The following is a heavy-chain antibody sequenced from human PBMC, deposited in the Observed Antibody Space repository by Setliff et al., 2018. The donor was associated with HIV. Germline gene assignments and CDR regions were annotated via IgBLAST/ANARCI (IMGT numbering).Heavy chain of an antibody. CDR2: IIPIFGTT. V-gene: IGHV1-69*13. CDR1: GGTFSRYS. Sequence: SSVKVSCKSSGGTFSRYSISWVRQAPGQGLEWMGVIIPIFGTTNYAQVFQGRLSITADASTSTAYMELSSLRSEDTAIYYCGRDNYYDSSGAIGYWGQGTLVTVSS. CDR3: GRDNYYDSSGAIGY. J-gene: IGHJ4*02. D-gene: IGHD3-22*01.